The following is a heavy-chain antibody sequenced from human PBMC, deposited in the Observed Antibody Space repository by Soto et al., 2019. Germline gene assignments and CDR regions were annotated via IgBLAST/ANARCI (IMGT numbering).Heavy chain of an antibody. D-gene: IGHD4-17*01. V-gene: IGHV4-59*02. Sequence: SETLSLTCNVSGASVSHGYWSWIRQPPGKALEGIGFMYFGGSFNYNPSLTSRATISVETSKNQFSMKLTSVTASDTAVYYCARDGDYGDYFCYWGQGTLVTVSS. CDR3: ARDGDYGDYFCY. CDR1: GASVSHGY. J-gene: IGHJ4*02. CDR2: MYFGGSF.